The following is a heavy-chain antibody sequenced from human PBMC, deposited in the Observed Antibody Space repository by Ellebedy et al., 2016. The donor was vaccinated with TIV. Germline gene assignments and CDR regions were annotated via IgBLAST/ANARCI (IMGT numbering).Heavy chain of an antibody. CDR1: GYTFTGYY. Sequence: ASVKVSCKASGYTFTGYYIHWVRQAPGQGIEWMGWINPSTGGTKYAQKFQGRVTMTRDTSISTAYMELSRLRSDDTAVYYCARSGYSDGFDIWGQGTMVTVSS. D-gene: IGHD2-15*01. CDR3: ARSGYSDGFDI. CDR2: INPSTGGT. J-gene: IGHJ3*02. V-gene: IGHV1-2*02.